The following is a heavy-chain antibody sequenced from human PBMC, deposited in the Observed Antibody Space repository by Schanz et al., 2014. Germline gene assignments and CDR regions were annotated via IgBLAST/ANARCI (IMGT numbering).Heavy chain of an antibody. Sequence: EVQLVQSGGGLVQPGGSLRLSCTASGFTFSDYWMSWVRQAPGKGPEWVANIKHDGSVKDYVDSVEGRFTISRDNAKRSLFLQMNSLRVEDTAVYFCVRERTNYGGNSYFFDHWGQGTLVTVSS. D-gene: IGHD2-21*02. V-gene: IGHV3-7*01. CDR1: GFTFSDYW. J-gene: IGHJ4*02. CDR3: VRERTNYGGNSYFFDH. CDR2: IKHDGSVK.